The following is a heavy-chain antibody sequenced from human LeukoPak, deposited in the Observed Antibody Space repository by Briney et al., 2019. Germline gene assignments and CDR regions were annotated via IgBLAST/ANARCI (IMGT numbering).Heavy chain of an antibody. V-gene: IGHV4-4*02. CDR3: AREGGPYRPLDY. J-gene: IGHJ4*02. CDR1: GGSISSTNW. CDR2: VHLSGRT. Sequence: SGTLSLTCGVSGGSISSTNWWTWVRQPPGEGLEWIGEVHLSGRTNYNPSLESRVTMSVDMSENHISLMLTSVTAADTAVYYCAREGGPYRPLDYSGQGTLVTVSS.